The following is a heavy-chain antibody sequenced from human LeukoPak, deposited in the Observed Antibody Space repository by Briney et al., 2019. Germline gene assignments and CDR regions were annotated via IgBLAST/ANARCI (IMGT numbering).Heavy chain of an antibody. CDR1: GFTFNNYA. D-gene: IGHD1-26*01. Sequence: GGSLRLSCAASGFTFNNYAMSWVRQAPGKGLEWVSTTSSSGTSTYYADSVKGRFTISRDNSKNTLFLQMNSLRAGDTAVYYCAKTLGPGGRYYFDYWGQGTLVSVSS. V-gene: IGHV3-23*01. CDR2: TSSSGTST. J-gene: IGHJ4*02. CDR3: AKTLGPGGRYYFDY.